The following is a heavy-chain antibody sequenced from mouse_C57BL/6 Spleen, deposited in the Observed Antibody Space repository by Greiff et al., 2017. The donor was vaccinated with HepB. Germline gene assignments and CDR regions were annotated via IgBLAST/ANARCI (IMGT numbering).Heavy chain of an antibody. J-gene: IGHJ4*01. V-gene: IGHV7-3*01. D-gene: IGHD1-1*01. CDR1: GFTFTDYY. Sequence: EVMLVESGGGLVQPGGSLSLSCAASGFTFTDYYMSWVRQPPGKALEWLGFIRNKANGYTTEYSASVKGRFTISRDNSQSILYLQMNALRAEDSATYYCARWGYYGSSSYAMDYWGQGTSVTVSS. CDR2: IRNKANGYTT. CDR3: ARWGYYGSSSYAMDY.